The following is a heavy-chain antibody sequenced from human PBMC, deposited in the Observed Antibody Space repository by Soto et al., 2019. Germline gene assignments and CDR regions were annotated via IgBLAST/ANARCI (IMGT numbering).Heavy chain of an antibody. CDR2: INHRGST. V-gene: IGHV4-34*01. Sequence: PSETLSLTCAVYGGSFSDYYWSWIRQPPGKGLEWIGEINHRGSTNYNSSLKSRVTISVDTSKNQFSLKLTSVTAADTAVYYCARGVAYQAAAAANWFDPWGQGPMVTVSS. CDR1: GGSFSDYY. CDR3: ARGVAYQAAAAANWFDP. J-gene: IGHJ5*02. D-gene: IGHD6-13*01.